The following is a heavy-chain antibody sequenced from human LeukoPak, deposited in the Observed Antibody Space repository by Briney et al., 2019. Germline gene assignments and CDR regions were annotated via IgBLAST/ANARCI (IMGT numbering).Heavy chain of an antibody. V-gene: IGHV4-39*01. D-gene: IGHD3-22*01. J-gene: IGHJ5*02. Sequence: PSETLSLTCTVSGGSISSSSYYWGWIRQPPGKGREGIGGIYYSGSTYYNPSLKSRVTISVDTSKNQFSLKLSSVTAADTAVYYCARWYYYDSSGLRQGQNWFDPWGQGTLVTVSS. CDR3: ARWYYYDSSGLRQGQNWFDP. CDR2: IYYSGST. CDR1: GGSISSSSYY.